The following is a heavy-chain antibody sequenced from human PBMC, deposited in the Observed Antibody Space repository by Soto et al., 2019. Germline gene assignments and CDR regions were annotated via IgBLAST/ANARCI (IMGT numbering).Heavy chain of an antibody. CDR3: ARMANPRIGTAYYYGVDV. CDR2: IYHSGST. V-gene: IGHV4-61*01. J-gene: IGHJ6*02. Sequence: PSETLSLTCAVPGGSVSSGLYFWTWIRQTPGKGLEWIGYIYHSGSTDYNPSLKSRVTISVDTSKNQFSLHLNSVTAADTALYYCARMANPRIGTAYYYGVDVWGQGTSVTVSS. CDR1: GGSVSSGLYF. D-gene: IGHD2-21*01.